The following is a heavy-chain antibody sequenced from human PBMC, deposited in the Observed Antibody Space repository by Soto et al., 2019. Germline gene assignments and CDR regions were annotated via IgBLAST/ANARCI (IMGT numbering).Heavy chain of an antibody. J-gene: IGHJ4*02. CDR1: GYTFTSYG. Sequence: QVQLVQSGAEVKKPVASVKVSCKASGYTFTSYGISWVRQSPGQGLERMGWMSAYNGNTNYAQKLQGRVTMTTDTPTSTAYMELRSLRSDDTAVYYCARDLAAGNCDYWGQGTLVTVSS. V-gene: IGHV1-18*01. CDR3: ARDLAAGNCDY. CDR2: MSAYNGNT. D-gene: IGHD6-13*01.